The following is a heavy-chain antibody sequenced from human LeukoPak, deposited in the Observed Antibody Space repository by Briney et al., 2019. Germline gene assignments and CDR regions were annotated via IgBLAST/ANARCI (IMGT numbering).Heavy chain of an antibody. CDR3: ARDGPPSGSYFYFDY. Sequence: GGSLRLSCAASGFTFSSYSMNWVRPAPGKGLEWVSSISSSSSYIYYADSVKGRFTISRDNAKNSLYLQMNSLRAEDTAVYYCARDGPPSGSYFYFDYWGQGTLVTVS. V-gene: IGHV3-21*01. CDR2: ISSSSSYI. D-gene: IGHD1-26*01. J-gene: IGHJ4*02. CDR1: GFTFSSYS.